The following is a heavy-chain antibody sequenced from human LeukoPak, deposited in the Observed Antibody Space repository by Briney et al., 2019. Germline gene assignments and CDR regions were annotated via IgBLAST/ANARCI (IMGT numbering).Heavy chain of an antibody. CDR2: ISYDGSNK. D-gene: IGHD3-22*01. CDR1: GFTFSSYG. V-gene: IGHV3-30*18. CDR3: AKDLEAVTMIVPY. Sequence: GGSLRLSCAASGFTFSSYGMHWVRQAPGKGLEWVAVISYDGSNKYYADSVKGRFTISRDNSKNTLYLHMNSLRAEDTAVYYCAKDLEAVTMIVPYWGQGTLVTVSS. J-gene: IGHJ4*02.